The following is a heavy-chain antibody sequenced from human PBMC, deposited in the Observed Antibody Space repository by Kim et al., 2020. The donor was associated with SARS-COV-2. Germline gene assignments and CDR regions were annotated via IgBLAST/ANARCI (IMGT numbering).Heavy chain of an antibody. J-gene: IGHJ4*02. D-gene: IGHD1-26*01. CDR3: ARVMGVRGIFGFDY. Sequence: SVKVSCKASGGTFSSYAISWVRQAPGQGLEWMGGIIPIFGTANYAQKFQGRVTITADESTSTAYMELSSLRSEDTAVYYCARVMGVRGIFGFDYWGQGTLVTVSS. CDR1: GGTFSSYA. CDR2: IIPIFGTA. V-gene: IGHV1-69*13.